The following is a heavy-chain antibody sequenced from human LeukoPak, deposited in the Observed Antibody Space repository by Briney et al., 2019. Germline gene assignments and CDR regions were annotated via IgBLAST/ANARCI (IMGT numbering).Heavy chain of an antibody. Sequence: PSETLSLTXAVYGGSFGGYYWSWIRQPPGKGLEWIGEINHSGSTNYNPSLKSRVTISVDTSKNQFSLKLSSVTAADTAVYYCARGGRDTIFGVVIIPFDYWGQGTLVTVSS. CDR1: GGSFGGYY. D-gene: IGHD3-3*01. V-gene: IGHV4-34*01. J-gene: IGHJ4*02. CDR3: ARGGRDTIFGVVIIPFDY. CDR2: INHSGST.